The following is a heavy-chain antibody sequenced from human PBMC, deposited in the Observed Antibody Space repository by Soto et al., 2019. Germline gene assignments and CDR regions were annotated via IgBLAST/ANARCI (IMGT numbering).Heavy chain of an antibody. J-gene: IGHJ6*02. V-gene: IGHV4-4*07. D-gene: IGHD3-3*01. CDR2: IYTSGST. Sequence: SETLSLTGTVSGGSISSYYWSWIRQPAGKGLEWIGRIYTSGSTNYNPSLKSRVTMSVDTSKNQFSLKLSSVTAADTAVYYCARGYYDFWSGYSQEEDVWGQGTTVTVSS. CDR3: ARGYYDFWSGYSQEEDV. CDR1: GGSISSYY.